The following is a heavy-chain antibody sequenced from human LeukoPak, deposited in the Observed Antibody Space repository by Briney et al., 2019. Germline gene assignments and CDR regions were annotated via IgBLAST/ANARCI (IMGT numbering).Heavy chain of an antibody. CDR1: GYTFTTYY. Sequence: ASVKVSCKASGYTFTTYYISWVRQAPGRGLEWMGWISAYNGNTNYAQKFQGRVTVTTGTSTSTAYMELRSLRSDDTAVYYCAREEGAPIAAANVWGLGTMVTVSS. CDR2: ISAYNGNT. J-gene: IGHJ3*01. CDR3: AREEGAPIAAANV. V-gene: IGHV1-18*01. D-gene: IGHD6-13*01.